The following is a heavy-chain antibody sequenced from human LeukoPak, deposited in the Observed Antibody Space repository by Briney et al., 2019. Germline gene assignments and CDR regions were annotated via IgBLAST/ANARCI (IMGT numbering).Heavy chain of an antibody. CDR2: INPDGRDT. Sequence: QTGGSLRLSCVVSGFTFNRCWMNWVRQAPGKGLEWVAHINPDGRDTYYVDSVKGRFTISRDNAENSLYLQMNSLRAEDTAIYYCATSTAAAGTDWGQGTLVTVSS. V-gene: IGHV3-7*03. CDR1: GFTFNRCW. J-gene: IGHJ4*02. D-gene: IGHD6-13*01. CDR3: ATSTAAAGTD.